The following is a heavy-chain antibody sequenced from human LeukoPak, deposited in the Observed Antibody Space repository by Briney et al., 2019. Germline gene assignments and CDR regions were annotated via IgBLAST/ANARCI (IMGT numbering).Heavy chain of an antibody. CDR2: IIPIFGTA. Sequence: SVKVSCTASRGTFSSYGISWVRQAPGQGLEWMGGIIPIFGTANYAQKLQGRVTMTTDTSTSTAYMELRSLRSDDTAVYYCARDRRHYYDSSGYFPLDYWGQGTLVTVSS. J-gene: IGHJ4*02. D-gene: IGHD3-22*01. CDR1: RGTFSSYG. CDR3: ARDRRHYYDSSGYFPLDY. V-gene: IGHV1-69*05.